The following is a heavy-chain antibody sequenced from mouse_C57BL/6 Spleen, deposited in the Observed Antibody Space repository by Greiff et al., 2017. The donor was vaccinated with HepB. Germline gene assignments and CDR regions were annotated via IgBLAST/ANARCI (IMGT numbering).Heavy chain of an antibody. D-gene: IGHD1-1*01. CDR2: IYPGDGDT. J-gene: IGHJ4*01. CDR3: ANSLTVAEDYAMDY. V-gene: IGHV1-80*01. CDR1: GYAFSSYW. Sequence: QVQLKESGAELVKPGASVKISCKASGYAFSSYWMNWVKQRPGKGLEWIGQIYPGDGDTNYNGKFKGKATLTADKSSSTAYMQLSSLTSEDSAVYFCANSLTVAEDYAMDYWGQGTSVTVSS.